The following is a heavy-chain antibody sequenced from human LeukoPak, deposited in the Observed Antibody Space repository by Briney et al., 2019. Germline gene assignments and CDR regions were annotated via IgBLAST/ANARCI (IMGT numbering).Heavy chain of an antibody. CDR1: GFTFSDYY. D-gene: IGHD6-13*01. CDR2: ISSSGSTI. Sequence: PGGSLRLSCAASGFTFSDYYMSWIRQAPGKGLEWVSYISSSGSTIYYADSVKGRFTISRDNAKNSLYLQMNSPRAEDTAVYYCARDAAAGTASPVNYWGQGTLVTVSS. J-gene: IGHJ4*02. CDR3: ARDAAAGTASPVNY. V-gene: IGHV3-11*01.